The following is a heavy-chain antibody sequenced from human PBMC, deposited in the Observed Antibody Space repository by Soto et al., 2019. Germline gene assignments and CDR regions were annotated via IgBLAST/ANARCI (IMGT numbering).Heavy chain of an antibody. Sequence: EVQLLESGGGLVQPGGSLRLSCAASGFTFSRYAMSWVRQAPGKGLELVSAISGSGGSTYYADSVKGRFTISRDNSKNTLYLQMNSLGAEDTAVYYWAKLSAFVGGYFDYWGQGTLVTVSS. CDR3: AKLSAFVGGYFDY. D-gene: IGHD3-16*01. CDR1: GFTFSRYA. J-gene: IGHJ4*02. CDR2: ISGSGGST. V-gene: IGHV3-23*01.